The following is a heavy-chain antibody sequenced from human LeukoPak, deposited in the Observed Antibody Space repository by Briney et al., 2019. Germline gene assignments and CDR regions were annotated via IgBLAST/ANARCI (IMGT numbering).Heavy chain of an antibody. J-gene: IGHJ4*02. Sequence: QPGGSLRLSCAASGFTFSSFGMHWVRRAPGKGLEWMTFIRNDGTVQYYADSVKGRFTISRDNSKNTLYLQMNSLIPEDTAVYYCAKTHSASWGLFDYWDTGTLVTVSS. CDR3: AKTHSASWGLFDY. V-gene: IGHV3-30*02. CDR2: IRNDGTVQ. CDR1: GFTFSSFG. D-gene: IGHD1-26*01.